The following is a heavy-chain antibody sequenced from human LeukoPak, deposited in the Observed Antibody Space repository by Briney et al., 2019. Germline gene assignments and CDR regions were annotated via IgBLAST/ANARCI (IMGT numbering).Heavy chain of an antibody. CDR1: GYTFTSYG. Sequence: ASVKVSCKASGYTFTSYGISWVGQAPGQGLDWMGWISAYNGNTNYAQKLQGRVTMTTDTSTSTAYMELRSLRSDDTAVYYCARDVRLLGDYLVKAFDIWGQGTMVTVSS. J-gene: IGHJ3*02. D-gene: IGHD4-17*01. CDR2: ISAYNGNT. V-gene: IGHV1-18*01. CDR3: ARDVRLLGDYLVKAFDI.